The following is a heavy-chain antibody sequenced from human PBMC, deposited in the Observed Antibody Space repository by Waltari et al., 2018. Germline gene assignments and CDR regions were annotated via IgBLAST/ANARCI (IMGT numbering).Heavy chain of an antibody. CDR3: ATGLPPDSSGWYYFDY. CDR1: GYTFTGYY. CDR2: INPNSGGT. D-gene: IGHD6-19*01. J-gene: IGHJ4*02. V-gene: IGHV1-2*02. Sequence: QVQLVQSGAEVKKPGASVKVSCKASGYTFTGYYMHWVRQAPGQGLEWMGWINPNSGGTNYAQKFQGRVTMTRDTSISTAYMELSRLRSDDTAVYYCATGLPPDSSGWYYFDYWGQGTLVTVSS.